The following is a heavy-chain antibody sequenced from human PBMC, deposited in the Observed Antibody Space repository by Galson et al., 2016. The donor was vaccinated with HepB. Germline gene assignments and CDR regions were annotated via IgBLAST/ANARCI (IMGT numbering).Heavy chain of an antibody. CDR2: IFPGDSDA. CDR1: GFSFTAYW. J-gene: IGHJ3*02. D-gene: IGHD6-13*01. Sequence: QSGAEVKKPGESLRISCQGSGFSFTAYWIGWVRQTPGKGLEWMGIIFPGDSDARYSPPFQGQVIISVDRSMSTAYLQWSSLKASDTATYYCARRHSRADDTLDIWGQGTMVIVSS. CDR3: ARRHSRADDTLDI. V-gene: IGHV5-51*01.